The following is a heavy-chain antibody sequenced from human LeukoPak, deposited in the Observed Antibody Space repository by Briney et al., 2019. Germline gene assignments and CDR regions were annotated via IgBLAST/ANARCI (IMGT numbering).Heavy chain of an antibody. J-gene: IGHJ6*02. CDR3: ARASTGYYCYYGMDV. CDR2: IIPIFGTA. Sequence: ASVKVSCTASGGTFSSYAISWVRQAPGQGLEWMGGIIPIFGTANYAQKFQGRVTITTDESTSTAYMELSSLRSEDTAVYYCARASTGYYCYYGMDVWGQGTTVTVSS. CDR1: GGTFSSYA. V-gene: IGHV1-69*05.